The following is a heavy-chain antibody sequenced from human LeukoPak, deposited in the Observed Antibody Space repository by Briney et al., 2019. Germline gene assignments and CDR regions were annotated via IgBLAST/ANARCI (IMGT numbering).Heavy chain of an antibody. CDR1: GFTFSSYA. D-gene: IGHD1-26*01. CDR2: ISYDGSNK. CDR3: ARGVEGGATSLANYYFDY. J-gene: IGHJ4*02. Sequence: PGGSLRLSCAASGFTFSSYAMHWVRQAPGKGLGWVAVISYDGSNKYYADSVKGRFTISRDNSKNTLYLQMNSLRAEDTAVYYCARGVEGGATSLANYYFDYWGQGTLVTVSS. V-gene: IGHV3-30*01.